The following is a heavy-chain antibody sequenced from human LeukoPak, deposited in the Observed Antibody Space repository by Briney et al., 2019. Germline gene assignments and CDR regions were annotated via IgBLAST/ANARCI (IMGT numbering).Heavy chain of an antibody. Sequence: SETLSLTCTVSGGSISSSSYYWGWIRQPPGKGLEWIGSIYYSGSTYYNPSLKSRVTISVDTSKNQFSLKLSSVTAADTAVYYCAGYSSDCPLCWFDPWGQGTLVTVSS. CDR2: IYYSGST. CDR3: AGYSSDCPLCWFDP. V-gene: IGHV4-39*07. D-gene: IGHD6-19*01. CDR1: GGSISSSSYY. J-gene: IGHJ5*02.